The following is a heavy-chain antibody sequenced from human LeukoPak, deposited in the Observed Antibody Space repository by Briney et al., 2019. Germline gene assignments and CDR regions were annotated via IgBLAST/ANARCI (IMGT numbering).Heavy chain of an antibody. Sequence: GGSLRLSCAASGFTFSSYSMNWVRQALGKGLEWVSSITTSSSYIHYADSVKGRFTISRDNAKNSLYLQMNSLRAEDTAVYYCARVLLGGSGSYLDAFDIWGQGTMVTVSS. D-gene: IGHD3-10*01. V-gene: IGHV3-21*01. CDR1: GFTFSSYS. J-gene: IGHJ3*02. CDR2: ITTSSSYI. CDR3: ARVLLGGSGSYLDAFDI.